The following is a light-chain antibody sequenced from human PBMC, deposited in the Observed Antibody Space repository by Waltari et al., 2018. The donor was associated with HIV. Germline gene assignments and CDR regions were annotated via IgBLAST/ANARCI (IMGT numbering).Light chain of an antibody. CDR2: RNN. Sequence: QSVLTQPPSASGTPGQRVTISCSGSSSNIGSNSVYWYQQLPGTAPKLLIYRNNQRPSGVPDRVAGSKSGTSAALAISGLRSEDEADYYCATRDDSLNAWVFGGGTKVTVL. CDR1: SSNIGSNS. V-gene: IGLV1-47*01. J-gene: IGLJ3*02. CDR3: ATRDDSLNAWV.